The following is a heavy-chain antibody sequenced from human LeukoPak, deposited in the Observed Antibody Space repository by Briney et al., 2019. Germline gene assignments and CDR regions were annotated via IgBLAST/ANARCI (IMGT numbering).Heavy chain of an antibody. V-gene: IGHV4-30-4*01. D-gene: IGHD3-10*01. CDR1: GGSISSGDYY. J-gene: IGHJ4*02. CDR3: ARALYGSVTLDY. Sequence: ETSETLSLTCTVSGGSISSGDYYWSWIRQPPGKGLEWIGYIYYSGSTYCNPSLKSRVTISVDTSKNQFSLKLSSVTAADTAVYYCARALYGSVTLDYWGQGTLVTVSS. CDR2: IYYSGST.